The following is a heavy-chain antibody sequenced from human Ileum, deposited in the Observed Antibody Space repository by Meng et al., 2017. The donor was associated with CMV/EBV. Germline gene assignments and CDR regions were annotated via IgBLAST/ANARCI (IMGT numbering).Heavy chain of an antibody. CDR1: GFTFSDYY. Sequence: GESLKISCAASGFTFSDYYMDWVRQAPGKGLEWVGRTRNKANSYTTEYAASVKGRFTISRDDSKNSLYLQMNSLKTEDTAVYYCVRGGRFLGYYGMDVWGQGTTVTVSS. CDR3: VRGGRFLGYYGMDV. D-gene: IGHD3-3*01. V-gene: IGHV3-72*01. CDR2: TRNKANSYTT. J-gene: IGHJ6*02.